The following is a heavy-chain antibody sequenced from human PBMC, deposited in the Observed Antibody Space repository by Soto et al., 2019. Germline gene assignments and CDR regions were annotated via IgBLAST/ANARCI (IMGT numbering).Heavy chain of an antibody. V-gene: IGHV3-66*01. Sequence: EVQLVESGGGLVQPGGSLRLSCAASGFTVSSNYMSWVRHAPGKGLEWVSVIYSGGSTYYAYSVKGRFTISRDNSKNTLYLQMNSLRAEDTDVYYGARDGHAAAGMGRDYWGQGTLVSVAS. D-gene: IGHD6-13*01. CDR2: IYSGGST. J-gene: IGHJ4*02. CDR3: ARDGHAAAGMGRDY. CDR1: GFTVSSNY.